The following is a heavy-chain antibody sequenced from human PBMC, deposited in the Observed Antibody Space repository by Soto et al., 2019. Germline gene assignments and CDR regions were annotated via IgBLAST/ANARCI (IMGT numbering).Heavy chain of an antibody. CDR3: ALKPRGYRYHVDY. D-gene: IGHD5-18*01. V-gene: IGHV2-5*02. Sequence: QITLKESGPTLVKPTQTLTLTCTFSGFSLTTRGVAVGWIRQPPGKALVWLALIYWDDDEGSSPSLKSRLTMTMGITKILVILTITYSDPVDTVTYYWALKPRGYRYHVDYWGRGTLVSVSS. CDR2: IYWDDDE. CDR1: GFSLTTRGVA. J-gene: IGHJ4*02.